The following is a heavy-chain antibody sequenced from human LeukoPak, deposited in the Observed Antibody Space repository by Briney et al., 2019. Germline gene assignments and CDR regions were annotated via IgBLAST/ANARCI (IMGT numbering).Heavy chain of an antibody. CDR3: ARHVEYYDSSGYLPLDFDY. CDR1: GGSISSYY. Sequence: PSETLSLTCTVSGGSISSYYWSWIRQPPGKGLEWVGYIYYSGSTNYNPSLKSRVTISVDTSKNQFSLKLSSVTAADTAVYYCARHVEYYDSSGYLPLDFDYWGQGTLVTVSS. D-gene: IGHD3-22*01. V-gene: IGHV4-59*08. CDR2: IYYSGST. J-gene: IGHJ4*02.